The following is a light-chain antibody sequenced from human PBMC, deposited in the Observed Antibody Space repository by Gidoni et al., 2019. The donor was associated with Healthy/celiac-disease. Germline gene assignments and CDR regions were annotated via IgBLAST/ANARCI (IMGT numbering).Light chain of an antibody. Sequence: QSVLTQPPSVSGAPGQRVTISCTGSSSNIGAGYDVHWYPQLPGTAPKLIIYGNSNRPSGVPDRFSGSKSGTSASLAITGLQAEDEADYYCQSYDSSLSGRYVFGTGTKVTVL. CDR2: GNS. CDR3: QSYDSSLSGRYV. V-gene: IGLV1-40*01. CDR1: SSNIGAGYD. J-gene: IGLJ1*01.